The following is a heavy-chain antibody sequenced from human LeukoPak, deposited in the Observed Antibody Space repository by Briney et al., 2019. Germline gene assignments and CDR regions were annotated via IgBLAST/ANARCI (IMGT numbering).Heavy chain of an antibody. Sequence: PGGSLRLSCAASGFIFSSKWIHWVRQAPGKGLEWVSRIDNGGSYTSYADSVKGRFTISRDNAKNTLYLQMNSLRAEDTAVYYCARDLPISDSSGYYPDYWGQGTVVTVSS. CDR3: ARDLPISDSSGYYPDY. D-gene: IGHD3-22*01. CDR2: IDNGGSYT. V-gene: IGHV3-74*01. CDR1: GFIFSSKW. J-gene: IGHJ4*02.